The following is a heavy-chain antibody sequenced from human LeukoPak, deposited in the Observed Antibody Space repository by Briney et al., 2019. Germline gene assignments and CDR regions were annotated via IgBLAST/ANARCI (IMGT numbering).Heavy chain of an antibody. CDR2: INPNSGGT. CDR3: ARDEVGIFDY. CDR1: GYTFTGYF. D-gene: IGHD1-26*01. V-gene: IGHV1-2*02. Sequence: ASVKVSCKAAGYTFTGYFMHWVRQAPGQGLEWMGWINPNSGGTNYAQKLQGRVTMTRDTSISTAYMELSRLRSDDTAVYYCARDEVGIFDYWGQGTLVTVSS. J-gene: IGHJ4*02.